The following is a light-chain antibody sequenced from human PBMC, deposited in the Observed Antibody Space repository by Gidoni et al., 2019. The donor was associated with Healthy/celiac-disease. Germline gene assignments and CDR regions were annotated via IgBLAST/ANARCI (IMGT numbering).Light chain of an antibody. Sequence: EIVMTQSTATLSVSPGERATLSCRASQSVSSNLAWYQQQPGQAPRLLIYGASTRATGIPARFSGSGSGTEFTLTISSLQSEDFAVYYCQQYNNWPPRITFGQGTRLEIK. V-gene: IGKV3-15*01. CDR1: QSVSSN. CDR2: GAS. J-gene: IGKJ5*01. CDR3: QQYNNWPPRIT.